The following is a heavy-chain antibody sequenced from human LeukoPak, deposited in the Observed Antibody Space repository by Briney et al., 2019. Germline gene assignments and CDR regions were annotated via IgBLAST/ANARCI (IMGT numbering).Heavy chain of an antibody. CDR2: MNPNSGNT. V-gene: IGHV1-8*01. Sequence: ASVKVSCKASGYTFTSYDINWVRQATGQGLEWMGWMNPNSGNTGYAQKFQGRVTMTRNTSISTAYMELSSLRSEDTAVYYCARSPEQWLAYNWFDPWGQGTLVTVSS. CDR3: ARSPEQWLAYNWFDP. D-gene: IGHD6-19*01. CDR1: GYTFTSYD. J-gene: IGHJ5*02.